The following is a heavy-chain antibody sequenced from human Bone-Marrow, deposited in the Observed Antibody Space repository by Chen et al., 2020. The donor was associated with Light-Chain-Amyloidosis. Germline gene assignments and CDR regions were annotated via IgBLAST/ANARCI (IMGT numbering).Heavy chain of an antibody. V-gene: IGHV5-51*01. D-gene: IGHD5-12*01. Sequence: GSGYTFPNYWIGWVRQMHGKGLEWMGVIYPDDSDARYSPSFEGQVTISADKSITTAYLQWRSLKASDTAMYYCARRRDGYNFDYWGQGTLVTVSS. J-gene: IGHJ4*02. CDR2: IYPDDSDA. CDR1: GYTFPNYW. CDR3: ARRRDGYNFDY.